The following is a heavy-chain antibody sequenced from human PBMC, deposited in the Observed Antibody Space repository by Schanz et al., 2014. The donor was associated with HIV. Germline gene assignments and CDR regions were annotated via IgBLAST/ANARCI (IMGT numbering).Heavy chain of an antibody. J-gene: IGHJ4*02. CDR1: GFTFSTND. V-gene: IGHV3-30*18. Sequence: QVQLAESGGGVVQPGRSLRLSCAASGFTFSTNDMHWVRQLPGKGLEWVAVISHNGNNDYYAESVKGRFTISRDNSKNTLDLQMNNLKPEDTAVYYCAKAGLFFGQLWLGFFDYWGQGTLVTVSS. CDR2: ISHNGNND. CDR3: AKAGLFFGQLWLGFFDY. D-gene: IGHD3-10*01.